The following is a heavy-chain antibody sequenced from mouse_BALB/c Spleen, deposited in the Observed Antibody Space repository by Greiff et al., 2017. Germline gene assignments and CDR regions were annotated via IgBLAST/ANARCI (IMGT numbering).Heavy chain of an antibody. CDR1: VFTFTDYY. Sequence: VHLVESAGGLVQPGGSLRLACATSVFTFTDYYMSWVRQPPGRGLEWLGVIWAGGSTNYNSARMSRLSLSKDNSQSQVFLKMNSLQTDDTAMYFCARGLYYGSSLDYLECWGQGTTLT. D-gene: IGHD1-1*01. CDR3: ARGLYYGSSLDYLEC. V-gene: IGHV2-9*02. J-gene: IGHJ2*01. CDR2: IWAGGST.